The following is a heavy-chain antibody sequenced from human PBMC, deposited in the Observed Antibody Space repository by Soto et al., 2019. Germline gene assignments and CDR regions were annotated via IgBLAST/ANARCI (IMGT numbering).Heavy chain of an antibody. CDR1: GFTFSSYE. CDR3: HHFGDAFDI. CDR2: ISSSGSTI. V-gene: IGHV3-48*03. J-gene: IGHJ3*02. Sequence: HPGGSLRLSCAASGFTFSSYEMNWVRQAPGKGLEWVSYISSSGSTIYYADSVKGRFTISRDNAKNSLYLQMNSLRAEDTAVYYCHHFGDAFDIWGQGTMVTVSS. D-gene: IGHD3-10*01.